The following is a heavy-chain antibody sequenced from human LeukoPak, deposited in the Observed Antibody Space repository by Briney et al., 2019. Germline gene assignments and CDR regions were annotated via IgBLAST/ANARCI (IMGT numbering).Heavy chain of an antibody. CDR3: ARASTTLIRAFDI. J-gene: IGHJ3*02. CDR1: GFPIRCNY. D-gene: IGHD2/OR15-2a*01. V-gene: IGHV3-53*01. CDR2: IFSDGST. Sequence: GSLSLSCAASGFPIRCNYMSWVRAARGKGLGWVSVIFSDGSTYYADCVKGRFTISRDNSKNTLFLQMNSLRVEDTAVYHCARASTTLIRAFDIWGQGTMVTVSS.